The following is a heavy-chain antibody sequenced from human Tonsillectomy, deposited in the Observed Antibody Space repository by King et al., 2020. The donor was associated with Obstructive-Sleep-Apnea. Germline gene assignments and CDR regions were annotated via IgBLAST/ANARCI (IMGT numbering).Heavy chain of an antibody. CDR1: GGSISRYY. V-gene: IGHV4-4*07. J-gene: IGHJ4*02. D-gene: IGHD4-17*01. CDR2: IYTSGRA. Sequence: QLQESGPGLVKPSETLSLTCTVSGGSISRYYWSWIRQPAGKGLEWIGRIYTSGRANYNPSLKSRVTMSVDTSKNQFSLKLGSVTAADTAVYYCASSGYGDYVFVDYWGQGTLVTVSS. CDR3: ASSGYGDYVFVDY.